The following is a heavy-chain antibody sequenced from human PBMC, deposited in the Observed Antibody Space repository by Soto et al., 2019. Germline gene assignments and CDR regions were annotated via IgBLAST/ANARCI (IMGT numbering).Heavy chain of an antibody. J-gene: IGHJ3*01. CDR1: GFTFSPFW. CDR2: INSDGITI. Sequence: GGSLRLSCAASGFTFSPFWMHWVRQAPGKGLVWLSHINSDGITIVYADSVKGRFTISRDNAKNTLYLQMNSLRVEDTAVYYCVRDRGHPDSFDLWGQGTMVTVSS. V-gene: IGHV3-74*01. D-gene: IGHD3-10*01. CDR3: VRDRGHPDSFDL.